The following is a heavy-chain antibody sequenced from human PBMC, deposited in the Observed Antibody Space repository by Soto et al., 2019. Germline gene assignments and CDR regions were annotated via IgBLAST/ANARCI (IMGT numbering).Heavy chain of an antibody. CDR3: ARGGWCGGSCYYGMDV. D-gene: IGHD2-15*01. J-gene: IGHJ6*02. CDR1: GYTFTGYY. Sequence: GASVKVSCKASGYTFTGYYMHWVRQAPGQGLEWMGWINPNSGGTNYAQKFQGWVTMTRDTSISTAYMELSRLRSDDTAVYYCARGGWCGGSCYYGMDVWGQGTTVTVSS. CDR2: INPNSGGT. V-gene: IGHV1-2*04.